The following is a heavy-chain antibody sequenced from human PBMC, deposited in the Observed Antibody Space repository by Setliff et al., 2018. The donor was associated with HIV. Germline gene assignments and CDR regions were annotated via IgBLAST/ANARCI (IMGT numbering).Heavy chain of an antibody. CDR3: ARVRYSSGWYDY. V-gene: IGHV1-46*01. D-gene: IGHD6-19*01. CDR1: GYTFTNYA. J-gene: IGHJ4*02. CDR2: INPSGGST. Sequence: GASVKVSCKASGYTFTNYAIHWVRQAPPAPGQRLEWMGIINPSGGSTSYAQKFQGRVTMTRDTSTSTVYMELSSLRSEDTAVYYCARVRYSSGWYDYWGQGTLVTVSS.